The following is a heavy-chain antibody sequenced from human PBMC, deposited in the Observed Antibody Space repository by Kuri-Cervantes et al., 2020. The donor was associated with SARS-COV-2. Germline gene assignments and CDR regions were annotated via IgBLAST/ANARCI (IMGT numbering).Heavy chain of an antibody. D-gene: IGHD4-17*01. Sequence: GESLKISCAASGFTFSSYWMHWVRQAPGKGLVWVSRINSDGSSTSYADSVKGRFTISRDNAKNSLYLQMNSLRAEDTAVYYCARGFPTVTTWLGYYYYGMDVWGQGTTVTVSS. CDR1: GFTFSSYW. J-gene: IGHJ6*02. CDR2: INSDGSST. V-gene: IGHV3-74*01. CDR3: ARGFPTVTTWLGYYYYGMDV.